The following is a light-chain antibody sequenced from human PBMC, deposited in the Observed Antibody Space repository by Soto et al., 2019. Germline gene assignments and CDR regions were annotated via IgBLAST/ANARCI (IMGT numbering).Light chain of an antibody. CDR1: QSVNTY. Sequence: EIVMTQSPATLSVSPGERAALSCRASQSVNTYLAWYQQKPGQAPRLLIYGASGRATDISARFTGSGSATESTLTISTLQSADFPIYYCQQYNDWPRTFGQGTKVDTK. CDR3: QQYNDWPRT. CDR2: GAS. J-gene: IGKJ1*01. V-gene: IGKV3-15*01.